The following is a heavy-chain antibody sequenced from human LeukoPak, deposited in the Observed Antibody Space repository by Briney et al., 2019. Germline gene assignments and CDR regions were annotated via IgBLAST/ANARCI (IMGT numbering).Heavy chain of an antibody. CDR1: GDSVSSNSAA. V-gene: IGHV6-1*01. J-gene: IGHJ4*02. CDR2: TYYRSKWYN. CDR3: ARRGRWGMIGYFDY. D-gene: IGHD2-8*02. Sequence: SQTLSLTCAISGDSVSSNSAAWNWIRQSPSRGLEWLGRTYYRSKWYNDYAVSVKSRITINPDTSKNQFSLKLSSVTAADTAVYYCARRGRWGMIGYFDYWGQGTLVTVSS.